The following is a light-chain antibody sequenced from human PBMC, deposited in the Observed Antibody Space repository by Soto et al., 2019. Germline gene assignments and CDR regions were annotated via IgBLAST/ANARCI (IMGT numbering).Light chain of an antibody. CDR1: SSDVGSYNL. Sequence: QSALTQPASVSGSPGQPITISCTGTSSDVGSYNLVSWYQQHPGKAPKLMIYEGSKRPSGVSNRFSGSKSGNTASLTISGLQAEDEADYYCCSYAGSSIHVVFGGGTKVTVL. CDR3: CSYAGSSIHVV. J-gene: IGLJ2*01. V-gene: IGLV2-23*01. CDR2: EGS.